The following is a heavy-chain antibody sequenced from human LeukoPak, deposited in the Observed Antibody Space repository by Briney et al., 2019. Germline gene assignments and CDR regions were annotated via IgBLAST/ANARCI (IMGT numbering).Heavy chain of an antibody. V-gene: IGHV3-21*01. J-gene: IGHJ3*02. CDR1: GFTFSSYS. D-gene: IGHD5-12*01. CDR3: ARDRATAFDI. CDR2: IIISSSYI. Sequence: GRSLRLSCAASGFTFSSYSMNCVSQAPGNGLEWVSSIIISSSYIYYADSVKGRFTISRDNAKNSLYLQMNSLRAEDTAVYYCARDRATAFDIWGQGAMVTVSS.